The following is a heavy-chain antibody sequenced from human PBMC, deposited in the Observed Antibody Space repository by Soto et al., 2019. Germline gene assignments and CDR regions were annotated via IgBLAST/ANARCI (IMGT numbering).Heavy chain of an antibody. CDR2: IKQDGSEE. V-gene: IGHV3-7*01. CDR1: GFTFSSYW. J-gene: IGHJ6*02. Sequence: EVQLVESGGGLVQPGGSLRLSCVDSGFTFSSYWMSWVRQAPVKGLEWVGNIKQDGSEENYVDSVKGRFTISRDNAKNAMYLQMNSLRAADSAVYYCGRIACSGRGWDVWGQGTTVVVSS. CDR3: GRIACSGRGWDV. D-gene: IGHD6-19*01.